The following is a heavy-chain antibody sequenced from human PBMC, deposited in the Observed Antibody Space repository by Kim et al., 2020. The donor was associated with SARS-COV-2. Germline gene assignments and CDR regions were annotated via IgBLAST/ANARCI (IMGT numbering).Heavy chain of an antibody. V-gene: IGHV1-46*01. D-gene: IGHD1-26*01. CDR3: ARDTTKWSFDY. Sequence: ASVKVSCKASGYTFTNYKMHWVRQAPGQELEWMGILTPIDGAPPYAQKSQGRVTLTRDTSTSTVYMELSSLGSGDTAVYYCARDTTKWSFDYWGQGTLVTVSA. J-gene: IGHJ4*02. CDR1: GYTFTNYK. CDR2: LTPIDGAP.